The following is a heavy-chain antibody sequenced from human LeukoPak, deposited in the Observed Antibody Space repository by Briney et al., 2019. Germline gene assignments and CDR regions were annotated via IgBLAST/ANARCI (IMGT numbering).Heavy chain of an antibody. V-gene: IGHV1-69*13. Sequence: SVKVSCKASGGTFSSYAISWVRQAPGQGLEWMGGIIPIFGTANYAQKFQGRVTITADESTSTVYMELSSLRSEDTAVYYCARNHADIVVVGWFDPWGQGTLVTVSS. CDR1: GGTFSSYA. CDR2: IIPIFGTA. D-gene: IGHD2-2*01. CDR3: ARNHADIVVVGWFDP. J-gene: IGHJ5*02.